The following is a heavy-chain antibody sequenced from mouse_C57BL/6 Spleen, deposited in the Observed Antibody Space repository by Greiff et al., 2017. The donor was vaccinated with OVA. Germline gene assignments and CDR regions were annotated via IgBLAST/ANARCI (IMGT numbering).Heavy chain of an antibody. CDR3: ARETLDSSGYPFGC. V-gene: IGHV1-82*01. Sequence: VQLQQSGPELVKPGASVKISCKASGYAFSSSWMNWVKQRPGKGLEWIGRIYPGDGDTNYNGKFKGKATLTADKSSSTAYMQLSSLTSEDSAVYFCARETLDSSGYPFGCWGQGTTLTVSS. D-gene: IGHD3-2*02. CDR1: GYAFSSSW. J-gene: IGHJ2*01. CDR2: IYPGDGDT.